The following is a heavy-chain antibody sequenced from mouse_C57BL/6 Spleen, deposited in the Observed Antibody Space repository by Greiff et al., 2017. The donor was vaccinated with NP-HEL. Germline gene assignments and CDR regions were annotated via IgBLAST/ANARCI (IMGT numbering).Heavy chain of an antibody. V-gene: IGHV1-76*01. J-gene: IGHJ4*01. CDR2: IYPGSGNT. CDR3: AGGGGDY. Sequence: QVQLKESGAELVRPGASVKLSCKASGYTFTDYYINWVKQRPGQGLEWIARIYPGSGNTYYNEKFKGKATLTAEKSSSTAYMQLSSLTSEDSAVYFCAGGGGDYWGQGTSVTVSS. CDR1: GYTFTDYY.